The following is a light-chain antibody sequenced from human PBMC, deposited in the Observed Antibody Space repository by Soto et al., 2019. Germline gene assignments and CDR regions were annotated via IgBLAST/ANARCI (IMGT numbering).Light chain of an antibody. CDR2: QAS. V-gene: IGKV1-5*03. Sequence: IQMTQSPSTLSASVGDRVTITCRAGQSTSSYLAWYQQKPGKAPKLLIYQASSLENGVPSRFSGSGSGTEFSLTISSLQPDDFATYYCQQYSSHSTFGQGTKVDIK. J-gene: IGKJ1*01. CDR3: QQYSSHST. CDR1: QSTSSY.